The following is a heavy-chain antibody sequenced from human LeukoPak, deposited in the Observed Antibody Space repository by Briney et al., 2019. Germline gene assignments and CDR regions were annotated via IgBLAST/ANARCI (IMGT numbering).Heavy chain of an antibody. CDR2: INQSGTT. CDR1: VVSFSGYY. Sequence: SETLSLTCAVYVVSFSGYYWRWMPQPPGKGLEGFGEINQSGTTNYHSSLKSRVTISVDTSKNQFSLKLSSVTAADTAVYYCARGYYGSGSHCCHMDVWGKGTTITVS. V-gene: IGHV4-34*01. J-gene: IGHJ6*03. CDR3: ARGYYGSGSHCCHMDV. D-gene: IGHD3-10*01.